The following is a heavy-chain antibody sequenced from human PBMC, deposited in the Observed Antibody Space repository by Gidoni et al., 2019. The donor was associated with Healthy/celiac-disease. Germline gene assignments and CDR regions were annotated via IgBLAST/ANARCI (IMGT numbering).Heavy chain of an antibody. CDR2: MNPNSGNT. Sequence: QVQLVQSGAEVKKPGASVNVSCKASGYTFTSYDINWVRQATGQGLEWMGWMNPNSGNTGYAQKFQGRVTMTRNTSISTAYMELSSLRSEDTAVYYCARGVLRFLFAVEYGMDVWGQGTTVTVSS. CDR1: GYTFTSYD. J-gene: IGHJ6*02. D-gene: IGHD3-3*01. CDR3: ARGVLRFLFAVEYGMDV. V-gene: IGHV1-8*01.